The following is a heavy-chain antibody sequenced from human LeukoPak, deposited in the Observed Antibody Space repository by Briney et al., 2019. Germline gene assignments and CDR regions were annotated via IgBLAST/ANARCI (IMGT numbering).Heavy chain of an antibody. V-gene: IGHV3-33*01. CDR1: GFTFSSYG. CDR3: ARDIGIAVAGTLYYYYYGMDV. D-gene: IGHD6-19*01. J-gene: IGHJ6*02. Sequence: GRSLRLSCAASGFTFSSYGMHWVRQAPGKGLEWVAVIWYDGSNKYYADSVKGRFTISRDNPKNTLYLQMNSLRAEDTAVYYCARDIGIAVAGTLYYYYYGMDVWGQGTTVTVSS. CDR2: IWYDGSNK.